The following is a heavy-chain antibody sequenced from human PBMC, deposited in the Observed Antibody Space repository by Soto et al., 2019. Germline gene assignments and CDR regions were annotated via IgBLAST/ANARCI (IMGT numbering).Heavy chain of an antibody. CDR2: IWFDGSNE. CDR1: GITFSGYG. Sequence: QVQLVESGGGVVQPGRSLRLSCVASGITFSGYGMHWVRQAPGKGLEWVAVIWFDGSNEYYADSVKGRFAISRDNSQNTLYLQMNSLRAEDTALYYCAGGKHMGQQPWYFDLCGRGTLVTVSS. J-gene: IGHJ2*01. CDR3: AGGKHMGQQPWYFDL. V-gene: IGHV3-33*01. D-gene: IGHD6-13*01.